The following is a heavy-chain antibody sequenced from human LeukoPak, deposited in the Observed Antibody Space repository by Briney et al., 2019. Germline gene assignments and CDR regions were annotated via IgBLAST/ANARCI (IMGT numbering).Heavy chain of an antibody. V-gene: IGHV3-23*01. CDR3: AKRGTSGRVDY. J-gene: IGHJ4*02. D-gene: IGHD2-2*01. CDR2: ISASGDST. Sequence: GGSLRLSCAASGFAFNTYAMSWIRQAPGKGLEWVSAISASGDSTYYADSVKGRFTISRDNSKNTLYLQMNSLRAEDTAVYYCAKRGTSGRVDYWGQGTLVTVSS. CDR1: GFAFNTYA.